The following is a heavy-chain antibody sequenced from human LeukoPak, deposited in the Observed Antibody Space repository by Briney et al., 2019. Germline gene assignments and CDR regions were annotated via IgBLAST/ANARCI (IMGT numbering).Heavy chain of an antibody. D-gene: IGHD2-15*01. CDR1: GFTVSSNY. CDR2: IYFNGRP. CDR3: ARRWKYCSVGDCSDNWFDS. V-gene: IGHV4-59*05. J-gene: IGHJ5*01. Sequence: GSLRLSCAASGFTVSSNYMSWIRQSPGKGLEWIGSIYFNGRPYYNPSLKSRVTISADTSKNQFSLKVTSVTAADSALYYCARRWKYCSVGDCSDNWFDSWGQGTLVTVSS.